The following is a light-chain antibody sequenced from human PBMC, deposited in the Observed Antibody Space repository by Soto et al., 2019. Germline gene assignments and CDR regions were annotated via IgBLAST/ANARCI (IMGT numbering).Light chain of an antibody. V-gene: IGLV2-8*01. CDR3: CSYEGSNNFVL. J-gene: IGLJ2*01. CDR1: SSDVGYYNY. CDR2: EVT. Sequence: QSALTQPPSASGSPGQSVTISCTGTSSDVGYYNYVSWYQQHPGKAPKLMMYEVTKRPSGVPDRFSGSKSGNTASLTVSGLQDEDEADYYCCSYEGSNNFVLFGGGTKVTVL.